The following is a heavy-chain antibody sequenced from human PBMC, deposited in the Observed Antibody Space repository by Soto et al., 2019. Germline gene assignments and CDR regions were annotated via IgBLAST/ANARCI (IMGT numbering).Heavy chain of an antibody. CDR2: ISGSGDST. Sequence: EVQLLESGGGLVQPGGSLRLSCAASGFTFSSYAMSWVRQAPGKGLEWVSVISGSGDSTYYADSVKGRFTISRDNSTITLYLQMNSLRAEDTAVYYCAKSATGTYLDYWGQGTLVTVSS. J-gene: IGHJ4*02. CDR3: AKSATGTYLDY. CDR1: GFTFSSYA. D-gene: IGHD1-1*01. V-gene: IGHV3-23*01.